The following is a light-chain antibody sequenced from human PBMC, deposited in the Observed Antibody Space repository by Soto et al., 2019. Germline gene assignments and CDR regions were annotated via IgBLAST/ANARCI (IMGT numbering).Light chain of an antibody. CDR1: SSDVGSYNL. V-gene: IGLV2-23*01. CDR3: CSYAGSSTYV. CDR2: EGS. J-gene: IGLJ1*01. Sequence: QSALTQPASVSGSPGQSITTSCTGTSSDVGSYNLVSWYQQHPGKAPKLMIYEGSKRPSGVSNRFSGSKSGNTASLTIPGLQAEDEADYCCCSYAGSSTYVFGTGTKVTVL.